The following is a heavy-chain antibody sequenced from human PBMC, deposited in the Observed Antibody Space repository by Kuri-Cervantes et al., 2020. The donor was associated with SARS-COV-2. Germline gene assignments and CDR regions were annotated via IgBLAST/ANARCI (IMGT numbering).Heavy chain of an antibody. CDR3: ARANDCYFDY. D-gene: IGHD1-1*01. Sequence: SETLSLTCTVSGGSISSYYWSWIRQPPGKGLEWIGYIYYSGSTNYNPSLKSRVTISVDTSKNQFSLKLSSVTAADTAVYYCARANDCYFDYWGQGTLVTVSS. CDR2: IYYSGST. V-gene: IGHV4-59*01. CDR1: GGSISSYY. J-gene: IGHJ4*02.